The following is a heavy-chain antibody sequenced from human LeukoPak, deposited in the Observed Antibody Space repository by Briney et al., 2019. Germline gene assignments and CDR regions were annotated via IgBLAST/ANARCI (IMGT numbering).Heavy chain of an antibody. V-gene: IGHV1-69*04. Sequence: ASVKVSCKASGGTFSSYAISWVRQAPGQGLEWMGRIIPILGIANYAQKFQGRVTITADKSTSTAYMELSSLRSEDTAVYYCARDVLPSHYFDYWGQGTLVTVSS. CDR1: GGTFSSYA. CDR3: ARDVLPSHYFDY. J-gene: IGHJ4*02. CDR2: IIPILGIA.